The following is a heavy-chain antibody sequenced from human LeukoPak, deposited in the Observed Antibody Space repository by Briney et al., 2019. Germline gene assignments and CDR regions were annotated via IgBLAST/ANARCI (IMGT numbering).Heavy chain of an antibody. CDR1: GFTFSSYA. CDR3: ASEVVPAAETSDAFDI. Sequence: GRSLRLSCAASGFTFSSYATHWVRQAPGKGLEWVAVISYDGSNKYYADSVKGRFTISRDNSKNTLYLQMNSLRAEDTAVYYCASEVVPAAETSDAFDIWGQGTMVTVSS. CDR2: ISYDGSNK. J-gene: IGHJ3*02. D-gene: IGHD2-2*01. V-gene: IGHV3-30-3*01.